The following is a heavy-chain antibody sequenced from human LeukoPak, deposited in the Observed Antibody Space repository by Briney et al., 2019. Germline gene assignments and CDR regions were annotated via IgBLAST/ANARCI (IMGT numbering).Heavy chain of an antibody. CDR1: GFTFDDYA. CDR3: AKDIGVGALDY. CDR2: ISWNSGSI. Sequence: AGGSLRLSCAASGFTFDDYAMHWVRQAPGKGLEWVSGISWNSGSIGYADSVKGQFTISRDNAKNSLYLQMNSLRAEDTALYYCAKDIGVGALDYWGQGTLVTVSS. V-gene: IGHV3-9*01. D-gene: IGHD1-26*01. J-gene: IGHJ4*02.